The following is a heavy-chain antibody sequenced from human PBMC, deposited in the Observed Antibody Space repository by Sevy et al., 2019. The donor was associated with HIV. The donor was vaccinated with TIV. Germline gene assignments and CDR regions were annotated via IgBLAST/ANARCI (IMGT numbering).Heavy chain of an antibody. CDR1: GFTFSSYA. D-gene: IGHD6-13*01. V-gene: IGHV3-23*01. Sequence: GGSLRLSCAASGFTFSSYAMSWVRQAPGKGLEWVSAISGSGGSTYYADSVKGPFTISRDNSKNTLYLQMNSLRAEDTAVYYCAKVDGYSSSWYDDAFDIWGQGTMVTVSS. J-gene: IGHJ3*02. CDR2: ISGSGGST. CDR3: AKVDGYSSSWYDDAFDI.